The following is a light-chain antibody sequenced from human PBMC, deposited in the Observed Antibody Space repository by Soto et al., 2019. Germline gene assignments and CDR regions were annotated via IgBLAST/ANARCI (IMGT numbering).Light chain of an antibody. J-gene: IGLJ2*01. V-gene: IGLV2-8*01. Sequence: VLTQPPSASGAPGQSVTLSRTGTSSDVGGYNYVSWYQQHPGKAPKLMIYEVSKRPSGVPDRFSGSKSGNTASLTVSGLQAEDEADYYCSSYAGSNNVVFGGGTKVTVL. CDR1: SSDVGGYNY. CDR2: EVS. CDR3: SSYAGSNNVV.